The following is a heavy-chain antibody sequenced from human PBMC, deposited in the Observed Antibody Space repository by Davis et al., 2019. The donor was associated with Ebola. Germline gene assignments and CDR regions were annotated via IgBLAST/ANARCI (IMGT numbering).Heavy chain of an antibody. J-gene: IGHJ5*01. D-gene: IGHD3-9*01. CDR2: INWNGGST. CDR3: ARVNAVAGYSRFDS. CDR1: GFTFSSYA. V-gene: IGHV3-20*01. Sequence: GESLKISCAASGFTFSSYAMTWVRQAPGKGLEWVSGINWNGGSTGYVDSVKGRFTISRDNAKNSLHLQMNSLRAEDTAFYHCARVNAVAGYSRFDSWGQGTLVTVSS.